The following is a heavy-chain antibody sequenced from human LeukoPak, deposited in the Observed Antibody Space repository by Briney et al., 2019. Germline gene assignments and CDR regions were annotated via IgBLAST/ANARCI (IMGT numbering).Heavy chain of an antibody. J-gene: IGHJ4*02. D-gene: IGHD1-26*01. CDR1: GGSFSAYY. V-gene: IGHV4-34*01. CDR2: INDSGST. CDR3: ARVPGVGQGG. Sequence: PSETLSLTCAVYGGSFSAYYWSWIRQPPGKGLEWIGEINDSGSTNHNPSLKSRVTMSIDTSKKQLSLNLSSVTAADTAVYFCARVPGVGQGGWDQGTLVTVSS.